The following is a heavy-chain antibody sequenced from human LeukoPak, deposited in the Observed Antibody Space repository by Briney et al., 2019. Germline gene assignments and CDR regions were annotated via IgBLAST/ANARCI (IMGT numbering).Heavy chain of an antibody. CDR3: ARGNSGSYSQDWFDP. Sequence: GGSLRLSCAASGFTFSTYWMHWVRQAPGKGLEWVSGISWNSGTIGYADSVKGRFTISRDNAKNSLYLQMNSLRDDDMALYYCARGNSGSYSQDWFDPWGQGTLVTVSS. CDR1: GFTFSTYW. CDR2: ISWNSGTI. J-gene: IGHJ5*02. D-gene: IGHD1-26*01. V-gene: IGHV3-9*03.